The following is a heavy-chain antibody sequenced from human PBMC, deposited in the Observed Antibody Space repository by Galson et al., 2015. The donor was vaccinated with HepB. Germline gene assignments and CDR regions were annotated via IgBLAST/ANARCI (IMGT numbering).Heavy chain of an antibody. Sequence: SVKVSCKASGGTFSSYGISWVRQAPGQGLEWMGGIIPILGTANYAQKFEGRVTITADESTSTAYMELSSLRSEDTAVYYCARSADYYDYYYYGMDVWGQGTTVTVSS. CDR2: IIPILGTA. V-gene: IGHV1-69*13. J-gene: IGHJ6*02. CDR3: ARSADYYDYYYYGMDV. D-gene: IGHD3-22*01. CDR1: GGTFSSYG.